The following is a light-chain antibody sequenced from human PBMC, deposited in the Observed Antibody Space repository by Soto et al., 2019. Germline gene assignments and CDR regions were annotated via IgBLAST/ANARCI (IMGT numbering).Light chain of an antibody. CDR3: CSYAGSPYV. Sequence: LPQPASLSGSPDQSITISCTGTSSDVGSYNLVSWYQQHPGKAPKLMIYEVSKRPSGVSNRFSGSKSGNTASLTISGLQAEDEADYYCCSYAGSPYVFGTGP. V-gene: IGLV2-23*02. J-gene: IGLJ1*01. CDR2: EVS. CDR1: SSDVGSYNL.